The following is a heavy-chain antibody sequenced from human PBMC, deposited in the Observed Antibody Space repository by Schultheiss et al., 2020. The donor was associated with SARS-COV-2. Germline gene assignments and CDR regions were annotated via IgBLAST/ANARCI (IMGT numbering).Heavy chain of an antibody. J-gene: IGHJ4*02. CDR2: INPNSGDT. Sequence: ASVKVSCKASGYTFNVYGISWVRQAPGQGLEWMGWINPNSGDTNYAQNFQGRVTMTRDTSISTAYMELSRLRSDDTAVYYCARGGRALHDSSGYYPFDYWGQGTLVTVSS. D-gene: IGHD3-22*01. V-gene: IGHV1-2*02. CDR1: GYTFNVYG. CDR3: ARGGRALHDSSGYYPFDY.